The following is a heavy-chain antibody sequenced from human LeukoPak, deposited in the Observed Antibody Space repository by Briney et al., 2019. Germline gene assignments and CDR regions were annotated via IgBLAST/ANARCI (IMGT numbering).Heavy chain of an antibody. CDR2: IYHSGST. D-gene: IGHD6-13*01. CDR1: GGPISSGGYS. CDR3: ARQSIAAAGTFDY. V-gene: IGHV4-30-2*01. Sequence: PSETLSLTCAVSGGPISSGGYSWSWIRQPPGKGLEWIGYIYHSGSTYYNTSLKRRVTISVDRSKNQFSLKLSSVTAADTAVYYCARQSIAAAGTFDYWGQGTLVSVSS. J-gene: IGHJ4*02.